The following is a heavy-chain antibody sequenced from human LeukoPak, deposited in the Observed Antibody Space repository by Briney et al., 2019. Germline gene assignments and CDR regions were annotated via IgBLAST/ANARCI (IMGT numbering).Heavy chain of an antibody. CDR3: ARQVDYYDSSGYHHYYGMDV. CDR1: GYSFTSYW. D-gene: IGHD3-22*01. Sequence: GESLKISCKGSGYSFTSYWIGWVRQMPGKGLEWMGIIYLGDSDPTYSPSFQGQVTISVDKSISTAFLQWSSLKASDTAMYYCARQVDYYDSSGYHHYYGMDVWGQGTTVTASS. J-gene: IGHJ6*02. V-gene: IGHV5-51*01. CDR2: IYLGDSDP.